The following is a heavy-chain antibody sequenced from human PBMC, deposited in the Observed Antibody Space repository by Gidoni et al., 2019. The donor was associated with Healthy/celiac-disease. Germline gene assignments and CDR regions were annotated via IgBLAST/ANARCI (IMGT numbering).Heavy chain of an antibody. D-gene: IGHD3-16*01. Sequence: YGNPSLKSRVTISVDTSKNQFSLKLSSVTAADTAVYYCARPHDVGPFDAFDIWGQGTMVTVSS. CDR3: ARPHDVGPFDAFDI. J-gene: IGHJ3*02. V-gene: IGHV4-31*02.